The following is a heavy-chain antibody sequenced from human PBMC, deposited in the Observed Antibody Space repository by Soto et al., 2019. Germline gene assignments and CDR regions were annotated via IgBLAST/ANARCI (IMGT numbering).Heavy chain of an antibody. CDR1: GFNFSSYD. V-gene: IGHV3-13*01. CDR3: ARGPRVGELSAYYMDV. J-gene: IGHJ6*03. D-gene: IGHD3-10*01. CDR2: IGTAGDT. Sequence: EVQLVESGGGLVQPGGSLRLSCAASGFNFSSYDMHWVRQATGKGLEWVSAIGTAGDTYYPGSVKGRFTISRENAKNSLYLQMNSLRAGYTAVYYCARGPRVGELSAYYMDVWGKGTTVTVSS.